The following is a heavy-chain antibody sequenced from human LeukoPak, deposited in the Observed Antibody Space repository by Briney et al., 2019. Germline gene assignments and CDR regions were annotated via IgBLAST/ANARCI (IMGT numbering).Heavy chain of an antibody. D-gene: IGHD3-22*01. J-gene: IGHJ5*02. CDR2: ISSSSSYI. V-gene: IGHV3-21*01. CDR3: ARTYYYDSSGYREDWFDP. Sequence: KPGGSLRLSCAASGFTFSSYIMNWVRQAPGKGLEWVSSISSSSSYIYYADSVKGRFTISRDNAKKSLYLQMNSLRAEDTAVYYCARTYYYDSSGYREDWFDPWGQGTLVTVSS. CDR1: GFTFSSYI.